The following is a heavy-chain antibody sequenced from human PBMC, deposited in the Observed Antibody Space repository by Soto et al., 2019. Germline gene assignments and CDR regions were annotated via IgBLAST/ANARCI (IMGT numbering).Heavy chain of an antibody. CDR2: ISYNGNNK. CDR1: GFTFNSYG. V-gene: IGHV3-30*18. CDR3: AKDTFYHDSSGYYAFDF. Sequence: GGSLRLSCVASGFTFNSYGIHWVRQAPGKGLEWVAVISYNGNNKNYVDSVKGRFTISRDNSKNTLYLEMNSLRTEDTAVYYCAKDTFYHDSSGYYAFDFWGQGTLVTVSS. D-gene: IGHD3-22*01. J-gene: IGHJ4*02.